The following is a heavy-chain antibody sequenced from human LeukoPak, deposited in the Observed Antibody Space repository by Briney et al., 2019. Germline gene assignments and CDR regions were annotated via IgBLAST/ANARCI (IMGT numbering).Heavy chain of an antibody. Sequence: SETLSLTCAVSGYSSSSGYYWGWIRQPPGKGLEWIGSIYHSGSTYYNPSLKSRVTISVDTSKNQFSLKLSSVTAADTAVYYCARGYSSSWYGDYWGQGTLVTVSS. CDR3: ARGYSSSWYGDY. J-gene: IGHJ4*02. CDR2: IYHSGST. D-gene: IGHD6-13*01. V-gene: IGHV4-38-2*01. CDR1: GYSSSSGYY.